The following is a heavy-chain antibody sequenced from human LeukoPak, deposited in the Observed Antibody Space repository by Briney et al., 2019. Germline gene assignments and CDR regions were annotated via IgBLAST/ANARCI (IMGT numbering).Heavy chain of an antibody. CDR1: GGSISSYY. V-gene: IGHV4-59*12. D-gene: IGHD4-17*01. CDR3: ARVSPNTVTTLQYFDY. CDR2: IYYSGST. J-gene: IGHJ4*02. Sequence: SETLSLTCTVSGGSISSYYWSWIRQPPGKGLEWIGYIYYSGSTNYNPSLKSRVTISVDTSKNQFSLKLSSVTAEDTAVYYCARVSPNTVTTLQYFDYWGQGTLVTVSS.